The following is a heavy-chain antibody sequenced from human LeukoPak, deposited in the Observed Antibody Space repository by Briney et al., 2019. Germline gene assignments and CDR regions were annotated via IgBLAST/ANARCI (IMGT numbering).Heavy chain of an antibody. D-gene: IGHD2-15*01. CDR1: GGSISSGSYS. CDR3: AGYGAGRYCKALDY. V-gene: IGHV4-30-2*02. CDR2: IYHSGST. J-gene: IGHJ4*02. Sequence: SETLSLTCAVSGGSISSGSYSWTWIRQPPGKGLEWIGYIYHSGSTNYNPSLKSRVTISVDRSKNQFSLKLSSVTAADTAVYYCAGYGAGRYCKALDYWGQGTLVTVSS.